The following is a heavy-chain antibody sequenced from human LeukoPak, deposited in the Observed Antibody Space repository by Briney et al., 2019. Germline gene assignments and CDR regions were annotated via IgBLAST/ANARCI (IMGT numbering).Heavy chain of an antibody. J-gene: IGHJ5*02. CDR2: ISSSGNII. CDR3: ARGVEYCSGGSCPNWFDP. D-gene: IGHD2-15*01. Sequence: GGSLRLSCAASGFIFSIYEMNWVRQAPGKGLEWVSYISSSGNIIYYADSVKGRFTISRDNAKNSLYLQMNSLRAEDTAVYYCARGVEYCSGGSCPNWFDPWGQGTLVTVSS. V-gene: IGHV3-48*03. CDR1: GFIFSIYE.